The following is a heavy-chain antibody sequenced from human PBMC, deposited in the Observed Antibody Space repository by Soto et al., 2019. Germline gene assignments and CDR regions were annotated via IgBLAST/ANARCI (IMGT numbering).Heavy chain of an antibody. J-gene: IGHJ6*02. V-gene: IGHV1-18*01. CDR1: GYTFTRYG. CDR3: AKTGQLPYYYYGMDV. D-gene: IGHD7-27*01. Sequence: QVQLVQSGGEVKKPGASVKVSCKTSGYTFTRYGISWVRQAPGQGLEWMGWISGYNGDTNYAQKFQDRVTMTIDTSTTTVYMELRSLTSDDTAVYYCAKTGQLPYYYYGMDVWGQGTTVTVSS. CDR2: ISGYNGDT.